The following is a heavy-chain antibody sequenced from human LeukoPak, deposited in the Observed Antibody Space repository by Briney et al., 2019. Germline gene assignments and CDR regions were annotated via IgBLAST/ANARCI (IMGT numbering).Heavy chain of an antibody. V-gene: IGHV4-38-2*01. CDR3: ASYCSGGSCYPEYNWFDP. J-gene: IGHJ5*02. CDR1: GYSISSGYY. D-gene: IGHD2-15*01. Sequence: SETLSLTCAVSGYSISSGYYWGWIRQPPGKGLEWIGRIYHSGSTHYNPSPKSRVTISVDTSKNQFSLKLSSVTAADTAVYYCASYCSGGSCYPEYNWFDPWGQGTLVTVSS. CDR2: IYHSGST.